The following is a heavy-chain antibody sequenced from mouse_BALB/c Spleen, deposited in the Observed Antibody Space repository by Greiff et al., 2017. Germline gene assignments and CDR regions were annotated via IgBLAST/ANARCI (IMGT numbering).Heavy chain of an antibody. CDR1: GFTFSSFG. CDR3: ARRGYGNDWYFDV. V-gene: IGHV5-17*02. D-gene: IGHD2-10*02. Sequence: EVKLMESGGGLVQPGGSRKLSCAASGFTFSSFGMHWVRQAPEKGLEWVAYISSGSSTIYYADTVKGRFTISRDNPKNTLFLQMTSLRSEDTAMYYCARRGYGNDWYFDVWGAGTTVTVSS. CDR2: ISSGSSTI. J-gene: IGHJ1*01.